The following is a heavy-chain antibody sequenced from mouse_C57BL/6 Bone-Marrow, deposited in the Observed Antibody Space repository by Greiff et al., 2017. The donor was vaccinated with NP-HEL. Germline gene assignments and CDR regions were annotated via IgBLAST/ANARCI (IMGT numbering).Heavy chain of an antibody. CDR2: IYPGSGST. J-gene: IGHJ2*01. D-gene: IGHD2-5*01. V-gene: IGHV1-55*01. CDR3: ASRRSNYVGSDY. Sequence: VQLQQPGAELVKPGASVKMSCKASGYTFTSYWITWVKQRPGQGLEWIGDIYPGSGSTNYNEKFKSKATLTVDTSSSTAYMQLSSLTSEDSAVYYCASRRSNYVGSDYWGQGTTLTVSS. CDR1: GYTFTSYW.